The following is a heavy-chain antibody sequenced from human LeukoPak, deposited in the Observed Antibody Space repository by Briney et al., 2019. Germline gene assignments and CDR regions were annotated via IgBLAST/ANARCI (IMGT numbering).Heavy chain of an antibody. D-gene: IGHD3-16*01. V-gene: IGHV4-39*01. J-gene: IGHJ4*02. CDR1: GASISSSSYF. CDR3: TRPHDDPSGY. CDR2: ISHTRST. Sequence: SETLSLTCTVSGASISSSSYFWGWIRQPPGKGLEWIGCISHTRSTYYNPSLKSRVTISVDTSKNQFSLNLTSVTAADTAVYYCTRPHDDPSGYWGQGTLVTVSA.